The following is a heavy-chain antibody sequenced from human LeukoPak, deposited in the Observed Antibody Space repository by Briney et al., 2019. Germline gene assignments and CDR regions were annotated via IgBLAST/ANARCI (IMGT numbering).Heavy chain of an antibody. CDR2: IIPIFGTA. D-gene: IGHD1-26*01. V-gene: IGHV1-69*13. Sequence: SVKVSCEASGYTFTSYGISWVRQAPGQGLEWMGGIIPIFGTANYAQKFQGRVTITADESTSTAYMELSSLRSEDTAVYYCARDLYSGSYYVSFDYWGQGTLVTVSS. CDR1: GYTFTSYG. CDR3: ARDLYSGSYYVSFDY. J-gene: IGHJ4*02.